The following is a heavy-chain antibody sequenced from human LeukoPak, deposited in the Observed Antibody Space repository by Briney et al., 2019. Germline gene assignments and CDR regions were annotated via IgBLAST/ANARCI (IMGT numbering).Heavy chain of an antibody. CDR3: ARDEQWLVSD. D-gene: IGHD6-19*01. Sequence: PSETLSLTCTVSGGSISSGSYYWVWIRQPPGKGLEWIGSIYYSGSTYYNPSLKSRVTISVDTSKNQFSLKLSSVTAADTAVYYCARDEQWLVSDWGQGTLVTVSS. CDR1: GGSISSGSYY. J-gene: IGHJ4*02. CDR2: IYYSGST. V-gene: IGHV4-39*07.